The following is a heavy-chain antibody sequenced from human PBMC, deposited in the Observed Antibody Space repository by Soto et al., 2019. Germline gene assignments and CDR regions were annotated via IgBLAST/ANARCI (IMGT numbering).Heavy chain of an antibody. J-gene: IGHJ4*02. CDR2: ISYDGSNK. Sequence: GSLRLSCAASGFTFSSYGMHWVRQAPGKGLEWVAVISYDGSNKYYADSVKGRFTTSRDNSKNTLYLQMNSLRAEDTAVYYCAKDTSYYYDSSGYYYWGQGTLVTVSS. D-gene: IGHD3-22*01. V-gene: IGHV3-30*18. CDR1: GFTFSSYG. CDR3: AKDTSYYYDSSGYYY.